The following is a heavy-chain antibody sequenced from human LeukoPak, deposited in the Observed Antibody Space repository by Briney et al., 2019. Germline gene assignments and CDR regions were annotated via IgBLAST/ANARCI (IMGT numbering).Heavy chain of an antibody. CDR3: ARDHNYGFDY. D-gene: IGHD5-18*01. CDR2: ISYDGSNK. V-gene: IGHV3-30*04. CDR1: GFTFSSYA. J-gene: IGHJ4*02. Sequence: GGSLRLSCAASGFTFSSYAMHWVRQAPGKGLEWVAVISYDGSNKYYADSVKGRFTISRDNSKNTLHLQMNSLRVEDTAVYYCARDHNYGFDYWGQGTLVTVSS.